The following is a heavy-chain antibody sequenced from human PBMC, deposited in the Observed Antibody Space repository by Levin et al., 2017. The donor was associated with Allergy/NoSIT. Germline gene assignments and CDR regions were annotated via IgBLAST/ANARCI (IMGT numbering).Heavy chain of an antibody. CDR2: ISYNGNVK. CDR3: ARGVATLD. V-gene: IGHV3-30*03. D-gene: IGHD5-12*01. Sequence: GGSLRLSCAASGFTFSLFGMHWVRQAPGKGLEWLTHISYNGNVKTYTDSVKGRFTVSRDNSNNTLFVQMNSLRPEDTAVYYCARGVATLDWGQGTLVTVSP. J-gene: IGHJ4*02. CDR1: GFTFSLFG.